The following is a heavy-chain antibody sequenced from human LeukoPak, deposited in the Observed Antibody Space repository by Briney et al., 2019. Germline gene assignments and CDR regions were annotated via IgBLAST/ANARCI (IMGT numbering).Heavy chain of an antibody. Sequence: GGSLRLSCAASGFSFSKNWMSCVRQAPGEGGEWVAHIYQDGSEKYYVGSVEGRFTISRDNAKNSLYLQMNRLRVEDTAVYYWARTGQYTGGADYWGQGTLVTVSS. CDR1: GFSFSKNW. CDR2: IYQDGSEK. D-gene: IGHD1-26*01. V-gene: IGHV3-7*01. CDR3: ARTGQYTGGADY. J-gene: IGHJ4*02.